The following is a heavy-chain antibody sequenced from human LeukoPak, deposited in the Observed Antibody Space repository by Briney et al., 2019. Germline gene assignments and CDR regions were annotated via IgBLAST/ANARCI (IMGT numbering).Heavy chain of an antibody. J-gene: IGHJ4*02. CDR3: ARDVRNGLYDY. CDR1: GFTFSSHD. D-gene: IGHD1-14*01. CDR2: ISYDGGKK. V-gene: IGHV3-30*03. Sequence: PGRSLRLSCAASGFTFSSHDMHWVRQAPGKGLEWVAIISYDGGKKDYADSVKGRFTISRDNSKNTLYLQMNSLRAEDTAVYYCARDVRNGLYDYWGQGTLVTVSS.